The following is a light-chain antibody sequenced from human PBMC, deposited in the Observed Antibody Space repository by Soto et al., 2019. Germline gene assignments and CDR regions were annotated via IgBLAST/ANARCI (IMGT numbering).Light chain of an antibody. J-gene: IGLJ3*02. CDR1: SSDVGRYNY. CDR3: CSYAGTYMV. V-gene: IGLV2-11*01. CDR2: DVS. Sequence: QSALTQPRSVSGSPGQSVTISCTGTSSDVGRYNYVSWYQQHPGRAPKLMIYDVSERPSGVPDHFSGSKSGNTASLTISGLQAEDEADYYCCSYAGTYMVFGGGTKLTVL.